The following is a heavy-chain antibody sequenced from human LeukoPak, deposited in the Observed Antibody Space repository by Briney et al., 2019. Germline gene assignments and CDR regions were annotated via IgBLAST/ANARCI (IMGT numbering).Heavy chain of an antibody. Sequence: GRSLRLSCAASGFTFDDYAMHWVRQAPGKGLEWVSGISWNSGSIGYADSAKGRFTISRDNAKNSLYLQMNSLRAEDMALYYCAKGRWYFDLWGRGTLVTVSS. J-gene: IGHJ2*01. CDR3: AKGRWYFDL. V-gene: IGHV3-9*03. CDR1: GFTFDDYA. CDR2: ISWNSGSI.